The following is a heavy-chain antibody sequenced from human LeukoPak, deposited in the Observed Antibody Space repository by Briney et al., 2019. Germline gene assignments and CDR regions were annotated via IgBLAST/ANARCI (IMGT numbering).Heavy chain of an antibody. Sequence: PGGSLRLSCVASGFTFSDYYMSWIRQAPGKGLEWVSYISSSGSTIYYADSVQGRFTISRDNAKNSLYLQMNSLRAEDTALYYCVRSPNGGFDAFDIWGQGTMVTVSS. CDR3: VRSPNGGFDAFDI. J-gene: IGHJ3*02. D-gene: IGHD2-15*01. CDR1: GFTFSDYY. CDR2: ISSSGSTI. V-gene: IGHV3-11*04.